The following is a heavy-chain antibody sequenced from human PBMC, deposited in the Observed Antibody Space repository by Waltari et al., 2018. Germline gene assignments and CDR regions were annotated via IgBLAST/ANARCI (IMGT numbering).Heavy chain of an antibody. CDR3: ARLGSSSRAPADY. CDR1: GGSISSSSYY. D-gene: IGHD6-13*01. CDR2: IYYSGST. Sequence: QLQLQESGPGLVKPSETLSLTCTVSGGSISSSSYYWGWIRQPPGKGLEWIGSIYYSGSTYYNPSLKRRVTISVDTSKNQFSLKLSSVTAADTAVYYCARLGSSSRAPADYWGQGTLVTVSS. J-gene: IGHJ4*02. V-gene: IGHV4-39*01.